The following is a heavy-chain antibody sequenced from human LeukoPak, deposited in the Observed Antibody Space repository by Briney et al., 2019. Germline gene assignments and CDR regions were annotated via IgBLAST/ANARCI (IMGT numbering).Heavy chain of an antibody. V-gene: IGHV1-2*06. CDR3: SRDLSSTAYWELDY. J-gene: IGHJ4*02. CDR1: GYIFTDYF. D-gene: IGHD3-10*01. CDR2: VNPKNGDT. Sequence: GASVKVSCKASGYIFTDYFIHWVRQAPGQGPEWMGRVNPKNGDTYYAQTFQGRVTVTGATSISTAYMDLTTLRFDDTAIYYCSRDLSSTAYWELDYWGQGTLVTVSS.